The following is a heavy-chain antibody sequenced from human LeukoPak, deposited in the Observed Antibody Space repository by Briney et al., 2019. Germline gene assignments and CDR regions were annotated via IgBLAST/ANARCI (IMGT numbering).Heavy chain of an antibody. V-gene: IGHV4-38-2*02. J-gene: IGHJ4*02. D-gene: IGHD3-22*01. CDR3: ARDENYYDSSGYPYYFDY. CDR2: IYHSGST. CDR1: GYSISSGYY. Sequence: SETLSLTCTVSGYSISSGYYWGWIRQPPGKGLEWIGSIYHSGSTYYNPSLKSRVTISVDTSKNQFSLKLSSVTAADTAVYYCARDENYYDSSGYPYYFDYWGQGTLVTVSS.